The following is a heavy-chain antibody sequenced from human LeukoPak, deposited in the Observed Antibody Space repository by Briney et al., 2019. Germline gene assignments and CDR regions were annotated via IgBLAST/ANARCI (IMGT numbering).Heavy chain of an antibody. Sequence: SETLSLTCSVSGGSISSHYWSWLRQPAGKGLEWIGHIYSDGSVNYNPSVKSRVTMSVDTSKNQFSLKLYFVTAADTAVFYCARGPAASGYFDDWDQGTLVTVSS. D-gene: IGHD6-13*01. CDR2: IYSDGSV. CDR3: ARGPAASGYFDD. J-gene: IGHJ4*02. CDR1: GGSISSHY. V-gene: IGHV4-4*07.